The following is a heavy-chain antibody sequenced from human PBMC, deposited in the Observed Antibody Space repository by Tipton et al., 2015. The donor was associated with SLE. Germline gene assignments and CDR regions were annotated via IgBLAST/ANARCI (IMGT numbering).Heavy chain of an antibody. CDR3: ARHMITGGEFDY. J-gene: IGHJ4*02. CDR2: ISHGGST. D-gene: IGHD3-16*01. V-gene: IGHV4-34*01. Sequence: TLSLTCAVYGGSFSGYFWSWIRQTPGKGLEWIGEISHGGSTNYNPSLKTRVTMSVDTSKKQFSLKLGSVTAADTALYYCARHMITGGEFDYWGQGTLVTVSS. CDR1: GGSFSGYF.